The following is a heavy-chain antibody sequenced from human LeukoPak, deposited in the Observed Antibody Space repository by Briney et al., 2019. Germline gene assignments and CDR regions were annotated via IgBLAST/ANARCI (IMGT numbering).Heavy chain of an antibody. CDR2: ISGYNGNT. D-gene: IGHD3-10*01. V-gene: IGHV1-18*01. CDR1: GYTFTSYD. CDR3: ARDLMVRGVIEAY. Sequence: ASVKVSCKASGYTFTSYDITWVRQAPGQGFEWMGWISGYNGNTNYAQKLQGRVTMTTDTPTSTAYMELRSLRSDDTAVYYCARDLMVRGVIEAYWGQGTLVTVSS. J-gene: IGHJ4*02.